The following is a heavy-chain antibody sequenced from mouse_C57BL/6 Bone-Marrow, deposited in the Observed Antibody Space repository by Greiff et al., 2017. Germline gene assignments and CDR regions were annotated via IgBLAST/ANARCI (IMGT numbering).Heavy chain of an antibody. CDR1: GYTFTSYW. V-gene: IGHV1-61*01. D-gene: IGHD2-4*01. Sequence: VQLQQPGAELVRPGSSVKLSCKASGYTFTSYWMDWVKQRPGQGLEWIGNIYPSDSETHYNQKFKDKATLTVDKSSSTAYMQLSSLTSEDSAVYYCARLRGIYYDYDGDDWGQGTTLTVSS. CDR3: ARLRGIYYDYDGDD. J-gene: IGHJ2*01. CDR2: IYPSDSET.